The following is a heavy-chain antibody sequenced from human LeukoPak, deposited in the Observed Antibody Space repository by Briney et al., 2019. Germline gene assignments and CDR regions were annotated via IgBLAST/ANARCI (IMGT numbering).Heavy chain of an antibody. CDR1: GFTFSSYA. CDR2: ISGSGGST. CDR3: AKEKWELRAFDI. D-gene: IGHD1-26*01. Sequence: GGSLRLSCAASGFTFSSYAMSWVRQAPGKGLEGVSAISGSGGSTYYADSVKGRFTTSRDNSKNTLYLQMNSLRAEDTAVYYCAKEKWELRAFDIWGQGTMVTVSS. V-gene: IGHV3-23*01. J-gene: IGHJ3*02.